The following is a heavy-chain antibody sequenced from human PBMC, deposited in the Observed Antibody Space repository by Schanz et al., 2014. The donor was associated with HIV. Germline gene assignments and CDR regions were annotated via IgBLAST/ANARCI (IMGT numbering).Heavy chain of an antibody. CDR2: MNQDGSEK. D-gene: IGHD3-10*01. CDR1: GFTFSRFW. CDR3: ARDGSLNRGFDY. V-gene: IGHV3-7*01. J-gene: IGHJ4*02. Sequence: EVQLVDSGGGLVQPGGSLRLSCAASGFTFSRFWMSWVRQAPGMGLEWVANMNQDGSEKYYVDSVKGRFTISRDNSKNTLHLQMNSLRAEDTAVYYCARDGSLNRGFDYWGQGTLVTVSS.